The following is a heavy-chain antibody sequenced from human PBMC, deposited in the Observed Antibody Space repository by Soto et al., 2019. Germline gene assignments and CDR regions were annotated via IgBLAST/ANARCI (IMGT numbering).Heavy chain of an antibody. J-gene: IGHJ6*03. Sequence: ASVKVSCKVSGYTLTELSMHWVRQAPGKGLEWMGGFDPEDGETIYAQKFQGRVTMTEDTSTDTAYMELSSLRSEDTAVYYCATDLRAGDYYGSGSHHYYMDVWGKGTTVTVS. CDR1: GYTLTELS. CDR3: ATDLRAGDYYGSGSHHYYMDV. V-gene: IGHV1-24*01. D-gene: IGHD3-10*01. CDR2: FDPEDGET.